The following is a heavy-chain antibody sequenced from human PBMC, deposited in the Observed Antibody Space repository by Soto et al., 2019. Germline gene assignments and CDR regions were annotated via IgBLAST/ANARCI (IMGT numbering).Heavy chain of an antibody. D-gene: IGHD5-18*01. CDR1: GFTFSSYA. J-gene: IGHJ4*02. V-gene: IGHV3-23*01. CDR2: ISGSGGST. CDR3: AKVHLLDLDTAMGPNDY. Sequence: LGLSCAASGFTFSSYAMSWVRQAPGKGLEWVSAISGSGGSTYYADSVKGRFTISRDNSKNTLYLQMNSLRAEDTAVYYCAKVHLLDLDTAMGPNDYWGQGTLVTVSS.